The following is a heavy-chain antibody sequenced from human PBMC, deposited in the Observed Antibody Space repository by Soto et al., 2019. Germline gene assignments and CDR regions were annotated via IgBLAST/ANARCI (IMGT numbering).Heavy chain of an antibody. CDR3: ARLKGGDYGREVDY. Sequence: QVQLQQWGAGLLKPSETLSLTCAVYGGSFSGYYWSWIRQPPGKGLEWIGEINQSGSTNYNPSLKRRVTIAVDTSKNQCSLKLSSVTAADTAVYYCARLKGGDYGREVDYWGQGTRVTVSA. V-gene: IGHV4-34*01. D-gene: IGHD3-10*02. CDR2: INQSGST. CDR1: GGSFSGYY. J-gene: IGHJ4*02.